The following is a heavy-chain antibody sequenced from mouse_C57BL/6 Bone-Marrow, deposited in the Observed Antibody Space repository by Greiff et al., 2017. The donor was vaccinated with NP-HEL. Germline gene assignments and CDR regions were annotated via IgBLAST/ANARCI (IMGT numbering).Heavy chain of an antibody. Sequence: VQLQQSGAEFVRPGASVKLSCTASGFNIKDDYMHWVKQRPEQGLEWIGWIDPENGDTEYASKFQGKATITADTSSNTAYLQLSSLTSEDTAVYYCTSILILYDYDGAFDVWGTGTTVTVSS. V-gene: IGHV14-4*01. CDR3: TSILILYDYDGAFDV. CDR2: IDPENGDT. CDR1: GFNIKDDY. J-gene: IGHJ1*03. D-gene: IGHD2-4*01.